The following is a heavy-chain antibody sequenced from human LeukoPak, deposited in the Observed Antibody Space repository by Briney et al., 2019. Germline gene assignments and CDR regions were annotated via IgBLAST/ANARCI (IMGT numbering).Heavy chain of an antibody. D-gene: IGHD4-17*01. CDR2: IIPIFGIA. CDR1: GGTFSSYA. CDR3: ARETTVTTFDY. J-gene: IGHJ4*02. V-gene: IGHV1-69*04. Sequence: ASVKVSCKASGGTFSSYAISWVRQAPGQGLEWMGRIIPIFGIANYAQKFQGRVTITADKSTSTAYMELSSLRSEDTAVYYCARETTVTTFDYWGQGTLVTVSS.